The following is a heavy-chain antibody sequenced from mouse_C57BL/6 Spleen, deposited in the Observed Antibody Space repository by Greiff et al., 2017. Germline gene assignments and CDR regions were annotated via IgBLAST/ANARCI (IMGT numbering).Heavy chain of an antibody. CDR3: ARRGDYEY. J-gene: IGHJ2*01. D-gene: IGHD1-1*01. CDR2: IYPSDSET. Sequence: VQLQQPGAELVRPGSSVKLSCKASSYTFTSYWMDWVKQRPGQGLEWIGNIYPSDSETHYNQKFKDKATLTVDKSSSTAYMQLSSLTSEDSAVYYCARRGDYEYWGQGTTLTVSS. V-gene: IGHV1-61*01. CDR1: SYTFTSYW.